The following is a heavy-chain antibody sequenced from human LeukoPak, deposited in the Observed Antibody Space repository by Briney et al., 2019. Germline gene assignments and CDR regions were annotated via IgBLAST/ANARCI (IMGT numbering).Heavy chain of an antibody. CDR2: INPNSGGT. CDR3: ARAGAAGEYYYYYYMDV. J-gene: IGHJ6*03. CDR1: GYTFTGYY. Sequence: GASVKVSCKASGYTFTGYYMHWVRQAPGQGLEWMGWINPNSGGTNYAQKFQGRVTITADESTSTAYMELSSLRSEDTAVYYCARAGAAGEYYYYYYMDVWGKGTTVTVPS. D-gene: IGHD1-26*01. V-gene: IGHV1-2*02.